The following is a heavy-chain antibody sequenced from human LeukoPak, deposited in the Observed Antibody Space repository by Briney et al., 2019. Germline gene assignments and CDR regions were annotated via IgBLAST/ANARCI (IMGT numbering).Heavy chain of an antibody. CDR1: GGSFSGYS. V-gene: IGHV4-34*01. J-gene: IGHJ4*02. CDR2: INHSGST. CDR3: ARDVTGSASDF. Sequence: PSETLSLTCAVYGGSFSGYSWSWIRQPPGKGLEWIGEINHSGSTNYNPSLKSRVTISVDTSKNQFSLKLNSVTAADTAVYYCARDVTGSASDFWGQGTLVTVSS. D-gene: IGHD2/OR15-2a*01.